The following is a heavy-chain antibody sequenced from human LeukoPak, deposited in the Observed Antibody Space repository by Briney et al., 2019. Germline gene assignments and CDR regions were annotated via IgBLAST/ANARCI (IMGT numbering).Heavy chain of an antibody. CDR3: ARAGRDGYNYADY. Sequence: GGSLRLSCAASGLTFSSNYMSWVRQAPGKGLEWVSVIYSGGSTYYADSVKGRFTISRDNSKNTLYLRMNSLRAEDTAVYYCARAGRDGYNYADYWGQGTLVTVSS. CDR2: IYSGGST. D-gene: IGHD5-24*01. J-gene: IGHJ4*02. CDR1: GLTFSSNY. V-gene: IGHV3-53*01.